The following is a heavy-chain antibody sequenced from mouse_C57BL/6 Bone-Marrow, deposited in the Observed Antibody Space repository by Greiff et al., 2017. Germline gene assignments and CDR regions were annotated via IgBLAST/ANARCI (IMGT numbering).Heavy chain of an antibody. V-gene: IGHV1-50*01. Sequence: QVQLQQPGAELVKPGASVKLSCKASGYTFTSYWMQWVKQRPGQGLEWIGEIDPSDSYTNYNQKFKGKATLTVDTSSSTAYMQLSSLTSEDSAVYYCARRGTVVSYWYFDVWGTGTTVTVSS. D-gene: IGHD1-1*01. CDR3: ARRGTVVSYWYFDV. CDR1: GYTFTSYW. CDR2: IDPSDSYT. J-gene: IGHJ1*03.